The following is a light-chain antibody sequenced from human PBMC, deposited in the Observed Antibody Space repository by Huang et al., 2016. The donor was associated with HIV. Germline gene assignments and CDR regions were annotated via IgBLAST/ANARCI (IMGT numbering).Light chain of an antibody. V-gene: IGKV3-11*01. Sequence: EIVLTQSPATLSLSPGERATLSCRASQSVTNYLAWYQQKPGQAPRLLIYDTTTRASGIPARFSGSGAGAGFTLTISSLEPDDFAVYYCQQRSVGLTFGGGTKVEIK. CDR3: QQRSVGLT. CDR2: DTT. CDR1: QSVTNY. J-gene: IGKJ4*01.